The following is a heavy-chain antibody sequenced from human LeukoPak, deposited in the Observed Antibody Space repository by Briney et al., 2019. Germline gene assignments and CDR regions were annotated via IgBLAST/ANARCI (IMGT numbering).Heavy chain of an antibody. D-gene: IGHD3-10*01. J-gene: IGHJ5*02. V-gene: IGHV1-3*03. CDR1: GYTFTSYG. Sequence: ASVKVSCKASGYTFTSYGISWVRQAPGQRLEWMGWINAGNGNTKYSQEFQGRVTITRDTSASTAYMELSSLRSEDMAVYYCARDRSVRGCNWFDPWGQGTLVTVSS. CDR2: INAGNGNT. CDR3: ARDRSVRGCNWFDP.